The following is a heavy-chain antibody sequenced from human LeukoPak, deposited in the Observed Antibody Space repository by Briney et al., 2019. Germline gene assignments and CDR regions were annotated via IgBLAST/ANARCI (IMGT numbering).Heavy chain of an antibody. V-gene: IGHV3-23*01. CDR1: GFTFSSYG. CDR2: ISGSGGST. J-gene: IGHJ4*02. D-gene: IGHD4-11*01. Sequence: GGSLRLSCAASGFTFSSYGMSWVRQAPGKGLEWVSAISGSGGSTYYADSVKGRFTISRDNAKNSLYLQMNSLRAEDTALYYCAKGHSDYYFDYWGQGTLVTVSS. CDR3: AKGHSDYYFDY.